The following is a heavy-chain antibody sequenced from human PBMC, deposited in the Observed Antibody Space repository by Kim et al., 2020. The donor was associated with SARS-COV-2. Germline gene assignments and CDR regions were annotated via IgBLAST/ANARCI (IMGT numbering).Heavy chain of an antibody. V-gene: IGHV3-74*01. D-gene: IGHD4-4*01. CDR2: IKSNEGGT. CDR1: GFTFSNYW. CDR3: AREGTYSNYGEVYFDY. Sequence: GGSLILSCAASGFTFSNYWMHWVRQAPGKGLVWVSRIKSNEGGTNYADSVKGRFTISRDNAKNTLYLQMNSLRAEDTAVYYCAREGTYSNYGEVYFDYWGQGTLVTVSS. J-gene: IGHJ4*02.